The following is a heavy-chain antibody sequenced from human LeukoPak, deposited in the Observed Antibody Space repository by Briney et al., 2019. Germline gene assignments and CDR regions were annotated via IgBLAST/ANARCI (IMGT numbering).Heavy chain of an antibody. CDR3: ALFSGSYYNVSSDY. Sequence: GGSLRLSCAASGFTFSSHSMNWVRQAPGKGLEWVSSISSSSSYIYCADSVKGRFTISRDNAKNSLYLQMNSLRAEDTAVYYCALFSGSYYNVSSDYWGQGTLVTVSS. CDR2: ISSSSSYI. V-gene: IGHV3-21*01. D-gene: IGHD3-10*01. J-gene: IGHJ4*02. CDR1: GFTFSSHS.